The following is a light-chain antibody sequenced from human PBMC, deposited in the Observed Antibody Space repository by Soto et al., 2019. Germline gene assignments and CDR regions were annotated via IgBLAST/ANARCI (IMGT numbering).Light chain of an antibody. CDR1: QSISSW. CDR2: DAS. Sequence: DIQMTQSPSTLSASVGDRVTITCRASQSISSWLAWYQQKPGKAPKLLIYDASSLESGVPSRFSGSGSGTEFTLTIGRLQPDDFSTYDCQQYNSYSLRTFGQGTKEEIK. J-gene: IGKJ1*01. CDR3: QQYNSYSLRT. V-gene: IGKV1-5*01.